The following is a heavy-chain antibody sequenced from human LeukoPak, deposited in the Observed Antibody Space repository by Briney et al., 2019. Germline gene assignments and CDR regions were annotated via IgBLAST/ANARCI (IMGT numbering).Heavy chain of an antibody. D-gene: IGHD3-3*01. Sequence: GGSLRLSCAASGFTFSSYAMSWVRQAPGKGLEWVSAISGSGGSTYYADSVKGRFTISRDNSKNTLYLQMNGLRAEDTAVYYCAKDGRFLEWLPPYFDYWGQGTLVTVSS. CDR1: GFTFSSYA. J-gene: IGHJ4*02. CDR3: AKDGRFLEWLPPYFDY. CDR2: ISGSGGST. V-gene: IGHV3-23*01.